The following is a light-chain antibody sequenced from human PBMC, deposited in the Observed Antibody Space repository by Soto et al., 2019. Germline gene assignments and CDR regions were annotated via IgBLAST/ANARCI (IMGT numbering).Light chain of an antibody. J-gene: IGKJ5*01. V-gene: IGKV3-11*01. CDR2: DAS. CDR1: QSVSSY. Sequence: EIVLTQSPATLSLSPGERATLSCRASQSVSSYLAWYQQKPGQAPRLLIYDASNRATGIPARFSGSGSGTDYTLTISRLEPEDSAVYYCQQRHMWPITFGQGTRLEIK. CDR3: QQRHMWPIT.